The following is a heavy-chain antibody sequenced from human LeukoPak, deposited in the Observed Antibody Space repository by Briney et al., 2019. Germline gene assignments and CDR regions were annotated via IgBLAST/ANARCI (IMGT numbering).Heavy chain of an antibody. D-gene: IGHD2-2*01. V-gene: IGHV3-73*01. CDR2: IRNKANSYAT. J-gene: IGHJ4*02. CDR1: GFTFSGSG. CDR3: TRCGRTRCAVDSIDF. Sequence: GGSLRLSCATSGFTFSGSGVQWVRQASGKGLEWVARIRNKANSYATVYAESVKGRFTISRDDSKSTAYLQMNSLKIEDTAVYYCTRCGRTRCAVDSIDFWGQGTLVTVSS.